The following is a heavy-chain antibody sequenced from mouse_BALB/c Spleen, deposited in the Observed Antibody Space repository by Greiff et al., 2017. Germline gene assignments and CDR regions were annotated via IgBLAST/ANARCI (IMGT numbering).Heavy chain of an antibody. CDR2: IYPGNSDT. CDR1: GYTFTSYW. J-gene: IGHJ4*01. V-gene: IGHV1-5*01. Sequence: VHVKQSGTVLARPGASVKMSCKASGYTFTSYWMHWVKQRPGQGLEWIGAIYPGNSDTSYNQKFKGKAKLTAVTSTSTAYMELSSLTNEDSAVYYCTRKSPARARGNYYAMDYWGQGTSVTVSS. D-gene: IGHD3-1*01. CDR3: TRKSPARARGNYYAMDY.